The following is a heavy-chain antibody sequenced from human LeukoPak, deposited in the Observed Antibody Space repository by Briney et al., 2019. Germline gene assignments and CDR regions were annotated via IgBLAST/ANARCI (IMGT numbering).Heavy chain of an antibody. CDR1: GYSISSGYY. CDR2: IYHSGST. Sequence: PSETLSLTCTVSGYSISSGYYWGWIRQPPGKGLEWIGSIYHSGSTYYNPSLKSRVTISVDTSKNQFSLKLSSVTAADTAVYYCARDAYNYYDSSGYYDYWGQGTLVTVSS. V-gene: IGHV4-38-2*02. CDR3: ARDAYNYYDSSGYYDY. J-gene: IGHJ4*02. D-gene: IGHD3-22*01.